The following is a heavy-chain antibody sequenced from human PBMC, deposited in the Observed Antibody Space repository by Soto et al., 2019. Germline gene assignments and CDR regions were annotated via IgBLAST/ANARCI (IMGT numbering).Heavy chain of an antibody. V-gene: IGHV4-34*01. CDR3: ARTRNSGRPRPYYFDY. J-gene: IGHJ4*02. CDR1: GGSFSGYY. D-gene: IGHD5-12*01. Sequence: QVQLQQWGAGLLKPSETLSLTCAVYGGSFSGYYWSWIRQPPGKGLEWIGEINHSGSTNYNPSLKSRVTISVDTSKNQFSLKLSSVTAADTAVYYCARTRNSGRPRPYYFDYWGQGTLVTVSS. CDR2: INHSGST.